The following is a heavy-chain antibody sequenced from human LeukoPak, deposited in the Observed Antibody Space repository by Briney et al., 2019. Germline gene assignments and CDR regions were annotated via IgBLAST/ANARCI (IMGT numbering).Heavy chain of an antibody. CDR2: INTDTGNP. V-gene: IGHV7-4-1*02. CDR3: ARAWGIHYYYDSGGYCGDSFDY. J-gene: IGHJ4*02. D-gene: IGHD3-22*01. Sequence: ASVNVSCKASGYTFTRYAMNWVRQAPGQGLEWMGWINTDTGNPTYAQGFTGRFVFSLDTSVSTAYLQISSLKAEDTAVYYCARAWGIHYYYDSGGYCGDSFDYWGQGTLVTVSS. CDR1: GYTFTRYA.